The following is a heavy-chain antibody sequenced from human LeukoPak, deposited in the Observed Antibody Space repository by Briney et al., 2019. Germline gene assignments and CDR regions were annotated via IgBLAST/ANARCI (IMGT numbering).Heavy chain of an antibody. CDR2: INHSGST. V-gene: IGHV4-34*01. Sequence: SETLSLTCAVYGGSYSGYYWSWIRQPPGKGLEWIGEINHSGSTNYNPSLKSRVTISVDTSKNQISLKLSSVTAADTAVYYCARVGHLAAAGTYDYWGQGTLVTVSS. D-gene: IGHD6-13*01. CDR3: ARVGHLAAAGTYDY. CDR1: GGSYSGYY. J-gene: IGHJ4*02.